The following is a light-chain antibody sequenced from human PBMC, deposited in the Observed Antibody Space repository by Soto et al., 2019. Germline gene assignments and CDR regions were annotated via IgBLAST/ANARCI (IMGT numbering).Light chain of an antibody. V-gene: IGKV3-20*01. CDR3: QQYATSRT. Sequence: EIVLTQSPGTLSLSPGEIATLSCRASQSVSSSYLAWYQQKPGKAPRLLIYGASNRATGISARFSGSGSGTDFTLTISRLEPEDFAVYYCQQYATSRTFGQGTTVEI. CDR2: GAS. CDR1: QSVSSSY. J-gene: IGKJ1*01.